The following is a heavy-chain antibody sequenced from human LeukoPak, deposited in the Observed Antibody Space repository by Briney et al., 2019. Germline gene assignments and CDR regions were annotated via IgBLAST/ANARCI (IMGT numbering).Heavy chain of an antibody. J-gene: IGHJ4*02. CDR2: VNGKRGDT. CDR3: ARGEAFCDY. Sequence: ASVKVSCKASGFSLTDHYMHWLRQAPGEGLEWMGWVNGKRGDTNYAQQFQDRVLMTRDTSINTIYMELTRLTTDDTATYYCARGEAFCDYWGQGALVTVSS. CDR1: GFSLTDHY. V-gene: IGHV1-2*02.